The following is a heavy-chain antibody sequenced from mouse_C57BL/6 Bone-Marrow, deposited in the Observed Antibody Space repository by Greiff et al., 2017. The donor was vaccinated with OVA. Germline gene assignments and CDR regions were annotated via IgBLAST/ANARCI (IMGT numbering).Heavy chain of an antibody. CDR3: ARELRYYYFDY. V-gene: IGHV3-1*01. CDR2: ISYSGST. CDR1: GYSITSGYD. Sequence: VQLKESGPGMVKPSQSLSLTCTVTGYSITSGYDWYWIRHFPGNKLEWMGYISYSGSTNYNPSLKSRISITHDTSKNHFFLKLNSVTTEDTATYYCARELRYYYFDYWDQGTTLTVSS. J-gene: IGHJ2*01.